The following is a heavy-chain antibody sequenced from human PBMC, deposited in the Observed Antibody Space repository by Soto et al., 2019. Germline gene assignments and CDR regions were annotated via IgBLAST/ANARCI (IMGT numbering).Heavy chain of an antibody. V-gene: IGHV3-30*18. J-gene: IGHJ4*02. Sequence: QVQLVESGGGVVQPGRSLRLSCEASGFTFSSYGMHWVRQAPGKGLEWVAVISYDGSNKYYADSVKGRFTISRDNSKNTLYLQMNSLRAEDTAVYYCAKDREEWELHFDYWGQGTLVTVSS. CDR2: ISYDGSNK. CDR1: GFTFSSYG. D-gene: IGHD1-26*01. CDR3: AKDREEWELHFDY.